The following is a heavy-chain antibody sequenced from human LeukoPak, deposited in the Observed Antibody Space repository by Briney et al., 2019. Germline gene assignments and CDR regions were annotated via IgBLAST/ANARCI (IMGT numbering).Heavy chain of an antibody. V-gene: IGHV4-61*01. CDR2: IYDSGST. CDR3: ARGRGWLPPG. D-gene: IGHD5-12*01. Sequence: SETLSLTCSVSDGSISSGSYYLNWMRQPPGKGLEWIGQIYDSGSTNYNPSLKSRVTISVDTSKNQISLKLSSVTAADTAVYYCARGRGWLPPGWGQGTLVTVSS. CDR1: DGSISSGSYY. J-gene: IGHJ4*02.